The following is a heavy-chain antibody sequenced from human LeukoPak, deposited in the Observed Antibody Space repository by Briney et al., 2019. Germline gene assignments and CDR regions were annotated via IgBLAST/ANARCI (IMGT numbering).Heavy chain of an antibody. J-gene: IGHJ2*01. Sequence: SETLSLTCTVPGGSISSYYWSWIRQPPGKGLEWIGYIYYSGSTNYNPSLKSRVTISVDTSKNQFSLKLSSVTAADTAVYYCAALTGYDFWSGYPWYFDLWGRGTLVTVSS. V-gene: IGHV4-59*01. CDR2: IYYSGST. CDR3: AALTGYDFWSGYPWYFDL. CDR1: GGSISSYY. D-gene: IGHD3-3*01.